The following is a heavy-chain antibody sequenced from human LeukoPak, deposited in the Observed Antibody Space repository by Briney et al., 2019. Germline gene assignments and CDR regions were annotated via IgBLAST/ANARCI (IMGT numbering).Heavy chain of an antibody. V-gene: IGHV3-21*01. CDR1: GFTFSSYS. CDR3: ARASVGAITH. Sequence: PGGSLGLSCAASGFTFSSYSMNWVRQAPGKGLEWVSSISSSSSYIYYADSVKGRFTISRDNAKNSLYLQMNSLRAEDTAVYYCARASVGAITHWGQGTLVTVSS. CDR2: ISSSSSYI. J-gene: IGHJ4*02. D-gene: IGHD1-26*01.